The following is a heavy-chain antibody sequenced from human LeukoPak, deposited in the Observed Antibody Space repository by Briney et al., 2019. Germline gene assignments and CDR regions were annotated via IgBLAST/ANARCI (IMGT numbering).Heavy chain of an antibody. D-gene: IGHD5/OR15-5a*01. Sequence: GGSLRLSCTASGFSFSGHWMHWARQLPGKGLVWVSRISPTGSTTSYADSVKGRFTVYRDNAKNSLYLQMNSLRAEDTAVYYCARVAVSRENLDYWGQGTLVTVSS. CDR3: ARVAVSRENLDY. J-gene: IGHJ4*02. CDR1: GFSFSGHW. V-gene: IGHV3-74*01. CDR2: ISPTGSTT.